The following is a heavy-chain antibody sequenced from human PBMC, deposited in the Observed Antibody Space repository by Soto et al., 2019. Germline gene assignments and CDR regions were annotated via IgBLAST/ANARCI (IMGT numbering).Heavy chain of an antibody. Sequence: QITLKESGPTLVKPTQALTLTCTFSGFSLSTSGVGVGCIRQPPGKALEWLALIYWDDDKRYSPSLKSRLSLTKDTSKDPVVRTTAHMDAVDTAPYYCAHRRGAARRPFWFDPCGQGTVVTVSS. J-gene: IGHJ5*02. CDR3: AHRRGAARRPFWFDP. V-gene: IGHV2-5*02. CDR2: IYWDDDK. D-gene: IGHD6-6*01. CDR1: GFSLSTSGVG.